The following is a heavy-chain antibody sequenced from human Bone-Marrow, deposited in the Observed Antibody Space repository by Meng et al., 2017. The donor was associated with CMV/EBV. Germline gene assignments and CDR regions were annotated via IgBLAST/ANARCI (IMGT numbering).Heavy chain of an antibody. Sequence: GESLKISCAASGFTLSYYSMNWIRQAPGKGLEWVSSISGGSTYIYYVDSVKGRFTISRDNAKNSLYLQMNSLRAEDTAVYYCARDRQLRRLRPSSANVWGQGTTVTVSS. CDR3: ARDRQLRRLRPSSANV. CDR2: ISGGSTYI. V-gene: IGHV3-21*01. J-gene: IGHJ6*02. D-gene: IGHD3-3*01. CDR1: GFTLSYYS.